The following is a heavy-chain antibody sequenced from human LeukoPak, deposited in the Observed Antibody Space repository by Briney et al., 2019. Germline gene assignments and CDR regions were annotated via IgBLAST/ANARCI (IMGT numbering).Heavy chain of an antibody. CDR3: AKNDYVWGSYRYDYYYMDV. V-gene: IGHV3-30*04. D-gene: IGHD3-16*02. Sequence: GGSLRLSCAASGFTFSSYAMHWVRQAPGKGLEWVAVISYDGSNKYYADSVKGRFTISRDNSKNTLYLQMNSLRAEDTAVYYCAKNDYVWGSYRYDYYYMDVWGKGTTVTVSS. J-gene: IGHJ6*03. CDR1: GFTFSSYA. CDR2: ISYDGSNK.